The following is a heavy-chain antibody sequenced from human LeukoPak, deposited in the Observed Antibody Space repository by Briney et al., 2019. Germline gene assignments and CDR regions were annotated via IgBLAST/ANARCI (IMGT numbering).Heavy chain of an antibody. V-gene: IGHV4-4*02. D-gene: IGHD3-22*01. CDR1: GGSISSSNW. J-gene: IGHJ4*02. Sequence: PSETLSLTCAVSGGSISSSNWWSWVRQPPGQGLEWIGEIYHSGSTNYNPSLKSRVTISVDKSKNQFSLKLSSVTAADTAVYYRARDEAGYDSSGYPSSWGQGTLVTVSS. CDR2: IYHSGST. CDR3: ARDEAGYDSSGYPSS.